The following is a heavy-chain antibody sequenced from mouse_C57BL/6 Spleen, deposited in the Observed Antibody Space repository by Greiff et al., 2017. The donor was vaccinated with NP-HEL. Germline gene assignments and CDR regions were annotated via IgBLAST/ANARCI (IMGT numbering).Heavy chain of an antibody. Sequence: QVQLQQSGPGLVQPSQSLSITCTVSGFSLTSYGVHWVRQSPGKGLEWLGVIWSGGCTDYNAAFISRLSISKDNSKSQVFFKMNSLQADDTAIYYCARNYYGSSFLDYWGQGTTLTVSP. D-gene: IGHD1-1*01. CDR3: ARNYYGSSFLDY. CDR1: GFSLTSYG. V-gene: IGHV2-2*01. J-gene: IGHJ2*01. CDR2: IWSGGCT.